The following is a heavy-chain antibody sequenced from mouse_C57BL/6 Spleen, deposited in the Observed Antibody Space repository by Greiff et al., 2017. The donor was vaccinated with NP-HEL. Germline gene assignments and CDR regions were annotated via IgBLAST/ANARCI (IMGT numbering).Heavy chain of an antibody. D-gene: IGHD2-3*01. Sequence: QVQLKQSGAELMKPGASVKLSCKATGYTFTGYWIEWVKQRPGHGLEWIGEILPGSGSTNYNEKFKGKATFTADTSSNTAYMQLSSLTTEDSAIYSCERSDGLFPYAMDYWGQGTSVTVSS. CDR1: GYTFTGYW. J-gene: IGHJ4*01. CDR3: ERSDGLFPYAMDY. CDR2: ILPGSGST. V-gene: IGHV1-9*01.